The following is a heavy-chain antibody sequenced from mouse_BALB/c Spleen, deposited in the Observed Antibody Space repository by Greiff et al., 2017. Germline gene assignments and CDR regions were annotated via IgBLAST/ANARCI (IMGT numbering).Heavy chain of an antibody. D-gene: IGHD1-1*01. CDR3: ARVRYGSSFYAMDY. J-gene: IGHJ4*01. V-gene: IGHV3-2*02. Sequence: EVHLVESGPGLVKPSQSLSLTCTVTGYSITSDYAWNWIRQFPGNKLEWMGYISYSGSTSYNPSLKSRISITRDTSKNQFFLQLNSVTTEDTATYYCARVRYGSSFYAMDYWGQGTSVTVSS. CDR1: GYSITSDYA. CDR2: ISYSGST.